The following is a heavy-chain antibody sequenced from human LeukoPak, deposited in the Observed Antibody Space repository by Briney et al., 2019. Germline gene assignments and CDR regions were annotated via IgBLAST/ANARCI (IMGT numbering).Heavy chain of an antibody. CDR1: GFTFSSYW. Sequence: PGGSLRLSCAASGFTFSSYWMSWVRQAPGKGREWVANIKQDGSEKYYVGSVEGRFTISRDNAKNSLYLQMNSLRAEDTAVYYCARGPNTDYGRRYYYYMDVWGKGTTVTVSS. V-gene: IGHV3-7*01. CDR2: IKQDGSEK. CDR3: ARGPNTDYGRRYYYYMDV. J-gene: IGHJ6*03. D-gene: IGHD4-17*01.